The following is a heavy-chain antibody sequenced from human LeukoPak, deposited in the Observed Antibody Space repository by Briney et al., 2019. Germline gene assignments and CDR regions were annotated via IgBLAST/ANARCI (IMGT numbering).Heavy chain of an antibody. CDR2: ISGSGGST. V-gene: IGHV3-23*01. J-gene: IGHJ5*02. CDR1: GFTFSSYA. D-gene: IGHD4-17*01. Sequence: PGGSLRLSCAASGFTFSSYAMSWVRQAPGKGLEWVSAISGSGGSTYYADSVKGWFTISRDNSKNTLYLQMNSLRAEDTAVYYCAKDGQRWGGTTGNWFDPWGQGTLVTVSS. CDR3: AKDGQRWGGTTGNWFDP.